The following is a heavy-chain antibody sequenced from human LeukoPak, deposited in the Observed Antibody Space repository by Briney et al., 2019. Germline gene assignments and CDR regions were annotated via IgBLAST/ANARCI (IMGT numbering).Heavy chain of an antibody. CDR2: SNHSGST. CDR1: GGSFSAYY. Sequence: SETLSLTCGVYGGSFSAYYWSWIRQPPGKGLEWIGESNHSGSTTYNPSLKSRVTISVDTSKNQFSLKLSSVTAADTAVYYCARGPTRANSSDYWGQGTLLTVSS. CDR3: ARGPTRANSSDY. D-gene: IGHD2/OR15-2a*01. J-gene: IGHJ4*02. V-gene: IGHV4-34*01.